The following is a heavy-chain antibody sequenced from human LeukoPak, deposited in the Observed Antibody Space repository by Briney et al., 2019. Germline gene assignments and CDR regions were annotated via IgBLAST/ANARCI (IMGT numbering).Heavy chain of an antibody. CDR1: GFTFSSNG. D-gene: IGHD2-21*02. V-gene: IGHV3-30*02. CDR2: IQYDGSKK. CDR3: ARDRYCGGDCYSDY. Sequence: GGSLRLSCVASGFTFSSNGMHWVRQAPGKGLEWVTFIQYDGSKKYYADSVKGRFTISRDNSKNTLYLQMNSLRAEDTAVYYCARDRYCGGDCYSDYWGQGTLVTVSS. J-gene: IGHJ4*02.